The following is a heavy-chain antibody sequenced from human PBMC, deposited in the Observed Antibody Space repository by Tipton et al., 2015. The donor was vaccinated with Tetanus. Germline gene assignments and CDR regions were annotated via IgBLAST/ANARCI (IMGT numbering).Heavy chain of an antibody. CDR2: IFHTGDT. CDR1: GGSIGSNY. V-gene: IGHV4-59*01. J-gene: IGHJ4*02. D-gene: IGHD3-16*01. Sequence: TLSLTCTVSGGSIGSNYWSWIRQPPGKGLEWIGYIFHTGDTNTSPALKGRVTVSLDTSKNRFSLNLTSVTAADTAVYFCARGRGGSYLDYWGQGTLVTVSS. CDR3: ARGRGGSYLDY.